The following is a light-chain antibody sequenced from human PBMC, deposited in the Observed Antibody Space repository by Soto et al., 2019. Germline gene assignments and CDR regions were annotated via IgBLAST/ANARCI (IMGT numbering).Light chain of an antibody. Sequence: QSALTQPASVSGSPRQSITISCTGTSSDIGSYHLVTWYQQHPGKAPKLIIYDNNKRPSGIPDRFFGSKSGTSATLGITGLQTADEADYYCGTWESYLSVGVFGGGTKVTVL. J-gene: IGLJ2*01. V-gene: IGLV2-14*02. CDR1: SSDIGSYHL. CDR3: GTWESYLSVGV. CDR2: DNN.